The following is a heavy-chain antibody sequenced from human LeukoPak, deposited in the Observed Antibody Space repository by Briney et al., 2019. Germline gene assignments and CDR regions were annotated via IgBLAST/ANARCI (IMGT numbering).Heavy chain of an antibody. CDR1: GFTFSSYA. CDR3: ARVVHSSSWLSPFDY. J-gene: IGHJ4*02. D-gene: IGHD6-13*01. Sequence: GGSLRLSCAASGFTFSSYAMHWVSQAPGKGLEWVAVISYDGGNKYYADSVKGRFTISRDNSKNTLYLQMNSLRAEDTAVYYCARVVHSSSWLSPFDYWGQGTLVTVSS. V-gene: IGHV3-30-3*01. CDR2: ISYDGGNK.